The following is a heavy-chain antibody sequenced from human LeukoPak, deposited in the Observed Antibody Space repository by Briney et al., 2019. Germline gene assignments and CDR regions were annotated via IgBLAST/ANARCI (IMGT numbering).Heavy chain of an antibody. CDR1: RGSFSGFY. D-gene: IGHD3-3*01. J-gene: IGHJ6*03. CDR2: IYETGKT. Sequence: SETLSLTCALDRGSFSGFYWTWIRQTPGEGREWIGEIYETGKTNYNPSHSYYNPYLKSRVTIAGDSSQNQLSLKVNSVTAADTGVYYCARVRHDPLEYGYYMDVWGKGTTVTVSS. V-gene: IGHV4-34*01. CDR3: ARVRHDPLEYGYYMDV.